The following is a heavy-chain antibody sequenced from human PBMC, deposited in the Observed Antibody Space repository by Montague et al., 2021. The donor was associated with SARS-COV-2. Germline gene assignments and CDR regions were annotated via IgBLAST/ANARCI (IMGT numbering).Heavy chain of an antibody. D-gene: IGHD4-11*01. J-gene: IGHJ4*02. CDR3: AGKVLTVPADY. CDR1: GVSITSTNW. V-gene: IGHV4-4*02. Sequence: SETLSLTCAVSGVSITSTNWWSLVRQPPGKGLEWIGEISHGGIATXNPSLKSRATISMDRSRNLFSLKLSSVTAADTAIYYCAGKVLTVPADYWGQGTLVTVS. CDR2: ISHGGIA.